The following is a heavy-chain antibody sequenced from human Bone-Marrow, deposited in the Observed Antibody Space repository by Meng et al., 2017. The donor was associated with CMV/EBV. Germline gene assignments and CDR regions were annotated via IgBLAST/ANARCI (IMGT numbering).Heavy chain of an antibody. V-gene: IGHV4-38-2*02. J-gene: IGHJ4*02. CDR2: IYHSGST. Sequence: SETLSLTCTVSGYSISSGYYWGWIRQPPGKGLEWIGSIYHSGSTNYNPSLKSRVTISVDTSKNQFSLKLSSVTAADTAVYYCAKRRGALGGVVDYWGQGTLVTVSS. CDR3: AKRRGALGGVVDY. D-gene: IGHD3-10*01. CDR1: GYSISSGYY.